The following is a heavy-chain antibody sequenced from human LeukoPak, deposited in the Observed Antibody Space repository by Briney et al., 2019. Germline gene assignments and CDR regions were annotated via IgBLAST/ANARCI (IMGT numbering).Heavy chain of an antibody. CDR3: AREVSWLQFRAFDI. CDR2: IYYSGST. J-gene: IGHJ3*02. V-gene: IGHV4-59*12. D-gene: IGHD5-24*01. CDR1: GGSISSYY. Sequence: PSETLSLTCTVSGGSISSYYWSWIRQPPGKGLEWIGYIYYSGSTNYNPSLKSRVTISVDTSKNQFSLKLSSVTAADTAVYYCAREVSWLQFRAFDIWGQGTMVTVSS.